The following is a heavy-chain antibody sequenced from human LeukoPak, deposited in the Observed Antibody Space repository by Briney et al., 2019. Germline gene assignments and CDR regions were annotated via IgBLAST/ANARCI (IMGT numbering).Heavy chain of an antibody. J-gene: IGHJ3*02. CDR1: GYSISSGYY. V-gene: IGHV4-38-2*01. Sequence: PSETLSLTCAVSGYSISSGYYWGWIRQPPGKGLEWIGSIYHSGSTYYNPSLKSRVTISVDTSKNQFSLKLSSVTAADTAVYYCARLDIVVVPAVYDAFDIWGQGTMVTVSS. CDR2: IYHSGST. CDR3: ARLDIVVVPAVYDAFDI. D-gene: IGHD2-2*03.